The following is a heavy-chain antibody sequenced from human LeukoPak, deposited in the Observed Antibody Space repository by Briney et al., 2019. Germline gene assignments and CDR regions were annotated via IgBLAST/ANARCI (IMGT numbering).Heavy chain of an antibody. CDR1: GFTFSSYA. D-gene: IGHD6-13*01. CDR3: AKVAYSSSWPNWFDP. CDR2: ISGSGGST. Sequence: GGSLRLSCAASGFTFSSYAMSWVRQAPGKGLEWVSGISGSGGSTYYADSVKGRFTISRDNSKNTLYLQMNSLRAEDTAVYYCAKVAYSSSWPNWFDPWSQGTLVTVSS. V-gene: IGHV3-23*01. J-gene: IGHJ5*02.